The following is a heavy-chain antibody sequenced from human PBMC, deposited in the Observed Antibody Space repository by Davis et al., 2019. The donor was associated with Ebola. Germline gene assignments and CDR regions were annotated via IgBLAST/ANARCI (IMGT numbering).Heavy chain of an antibody. D-gene: IGHD3-10*01. CDR1: GGSISSHY. Sequence: PSETLSLTCTVSGGSISSHYWSWIRQPPGKGLEWIGYIYYSGSTNYNPSLKSRVTISVDTSKNQFSLKLSSVTAADTAVYYCARAAISMVRGVPFDYWGQGTLVTVSS. CDR2: IYYSGST. J-gene: IGHJ4*02. CDR3: ARAAISMVRGVPFDY. V-gene: IGHV4-59*08.